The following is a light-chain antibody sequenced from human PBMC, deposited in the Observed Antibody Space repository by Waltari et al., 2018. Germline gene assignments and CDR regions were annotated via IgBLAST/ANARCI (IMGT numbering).Light chain of an antibody. CDR3: QQYASPPLT. CDR2: GAS. Sequence: EIVLTQSPGTLSLSLGERATLPGRASQSISSSYLAWYQQKSGQAPRLLIYGASSRATGIPDRISGGGSGTDFTLTISRLEPEDFAVYFCQQYASPPLTFGGGTKVEIK. CDR1: QSISSSY. J-gene: IGKJ4*01. V-gene: IGKV3-20*01.